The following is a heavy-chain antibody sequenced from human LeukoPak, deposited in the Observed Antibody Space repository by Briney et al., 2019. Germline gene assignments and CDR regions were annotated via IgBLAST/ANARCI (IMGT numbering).Heavy chain of an antibody. CDR3: ATVTKVDFDY. D-gene: IGHD4-11*01. Sequence: PGGSLRLSCAASGSTFSSYTFYWFRQAPGKGLEWVASVSVEGIGRYFPGSVEGRFAISRDDSKKSVFLQMSNLRPEDTAVYFCATVTKVDFDYWGQGTLVTVS. CDR2: VSVEGIGR. J-gene: IGHJ4*02. V-gene: IGHV3-30*09. CDR1: GSTFSSYT.